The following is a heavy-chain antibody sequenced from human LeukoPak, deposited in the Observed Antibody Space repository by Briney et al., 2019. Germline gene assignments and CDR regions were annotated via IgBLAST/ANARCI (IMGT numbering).Heavy chain of an antibody. Sequence: SVKVSCKASGGTFSSYAISWVRQAPGQGPEWMGGIIPIFATANYAQEFQGRVTITADESTSTAYMELSSLRSEDTAVYYCASESSSGWYCGYWGQGTLVTVSS. J-gene: IGHJ4*02. D-gene: IGHD6-19*01. CDR3: ASESSSGWYCGY. V-gene: IGHV1-69*01. CDR1: GGTFSSYA. CDR2: IIPIFATA.